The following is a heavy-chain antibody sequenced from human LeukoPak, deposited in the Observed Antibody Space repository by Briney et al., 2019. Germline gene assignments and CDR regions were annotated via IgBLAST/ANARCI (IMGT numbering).Heavy chain of an antibody. CDR2: ISGSGGST. Sequence: GGSLRLSCAASGFTFSSYAMSWVRQAPGKGLEWVSAISGSGGSTYYADSVKGRFTISRDNSKNTLYLQMNSLRAEDTAVYYCAKGSYHDSSGYYHEWGQGTLVTVSS. J-gene: IGHJ4*02. D-gene: IGHD3-22*01. CDR3: AKGSYHDSSGYYHE. CDR1: GFTFSSYA. V-gene: IGHV3-23*01.